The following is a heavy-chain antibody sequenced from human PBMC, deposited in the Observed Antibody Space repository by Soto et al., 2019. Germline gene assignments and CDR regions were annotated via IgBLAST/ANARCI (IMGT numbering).Heavy chain of an antibody. D-gene: IGHD2-2*01. CDR2: ISASGVST. Sequence: EVQLRESGGGLVQPGGSLRLSCAASGFTFSNYAMSWVRQAPGKGLEWVSAISASGVSTYYADSVKGRFTISRDNSKNMVYLQMNSLRVEDTAVYYCAKEIIVVVPAAANWFDPWGQGTLVTVSS. CDR1: GFTFSNYA. J-gene: IGHJ5*02. CDR3: AKEIIVVVPAAANWFDP. V-gene: IGHV3-23*01.